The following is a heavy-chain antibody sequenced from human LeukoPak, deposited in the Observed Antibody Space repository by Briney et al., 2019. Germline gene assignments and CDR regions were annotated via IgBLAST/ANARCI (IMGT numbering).Heavy chain of an antibody. V-gene: IGHV3-48*03. Sequence: GGSLSLSCAASGFTFSSYEMNWVRQAPGKGLEWVSYISSSGSTIYYADSVRGRLTISRDNAKNSLYLQMNSLRAEDTAVYYCARDNYYDSSGYRYFDYWGQGTLVTVSS. D-gene: IGHD3-22*01. CDR3: ARDNYYDSSGYRYFDY. CDR2: ISSSGSTI. CDR1: GFTFSSYE. J-gene: IGHJ4*02.